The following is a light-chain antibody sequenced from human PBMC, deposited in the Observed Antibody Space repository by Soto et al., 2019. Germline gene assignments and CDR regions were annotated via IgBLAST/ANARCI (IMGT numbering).Light chain of an antibody. CDR2: AAS. J-gene: IGKJ3*01. CDR3: QQSYSIQST. CDR1: QSISSY. V-gene: IGKV1-39*01. Sequence: DIQMTQSPSSLSASVGDRVTITCRASQSISSYLNWYQQKPGKAPKLLIYAASSLQSGVPSRFSGSGSGTDFTLTISSLQPEDFDTYYCQQSYSIQSTVGPGTKVDIK.